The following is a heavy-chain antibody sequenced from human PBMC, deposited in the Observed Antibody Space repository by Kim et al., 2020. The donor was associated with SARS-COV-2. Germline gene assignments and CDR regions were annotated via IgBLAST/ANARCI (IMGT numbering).Heavy chain of an antibody. D-gene: IGHD2-2*01. V-gene: IGHV3-30*02. Sequence: KGRFTISRDNSKNTLYLQMNGLRAEDTAVYYCAKDGGYCSSTSCYTFDYWGQGTLVTVSS. J-gene: IGHJ4*02. CDR3: AKDGGYCSSTSCYTFDY.